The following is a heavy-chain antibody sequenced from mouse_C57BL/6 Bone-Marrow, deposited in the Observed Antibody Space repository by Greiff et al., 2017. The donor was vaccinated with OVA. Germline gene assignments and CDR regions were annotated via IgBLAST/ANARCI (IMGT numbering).Heavy chain of an antibody. CDR2: INSDGGST. CDR3: ARHDWDYAMDY. Sequence: EVKVVESGGGLVQPGESLTLSFDSPSSSFPSPSLSWFRTTPETRLSLVAAINSDGGSTYYPDTMERRFIISRDNTKKTLYLQMSSLRSEDTALYYCARHDWDYAMDYWGQGTSVTVSS. J-gene: IGHJ4*01. D-gene: IGHD4-1*01. CDR1: SSSFPSPS. V-gene: IGHV5-2*01.